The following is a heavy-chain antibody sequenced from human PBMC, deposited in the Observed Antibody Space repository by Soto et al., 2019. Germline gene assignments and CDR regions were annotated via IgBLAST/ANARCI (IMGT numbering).Heavy chain of an antibody. Sequence: PSETLSLTCTVSGASVSTGYWSWIRQPPGKGLEWIGFMYFGGSFNYNPSLTSRVTISVETSKNQFSMKVTSVTAADTAVYYCARVTGYFYFDYWGQGTLVTVSS. CDR2: MYFGGSF. CDR3: ARVTGYFYFDY. CDR1: GASVSTGY. D-gene: IGHD3-9*01. J-gene: IGHJ4*02. V-gene: IGHV4-59*02.